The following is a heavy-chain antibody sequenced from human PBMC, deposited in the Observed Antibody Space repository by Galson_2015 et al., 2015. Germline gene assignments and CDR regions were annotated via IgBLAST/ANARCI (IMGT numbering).Heavy chain of an antibody. V-gene: IGHV3-74*01. CDR3: ARALQSTRNPLDI. Sequence: SLRLSCAASGFTFSSYWMHWVRQAPGKGLVWVSRINNDGSSTNYADSVKGRFTISRDNAKNTLYLQMNSLRAEDTAVYYCARALQSTRNPLDIWGQGTMVTVSS. CDR2: INNDGSST. J-gene: IGHJ3*02. CDR1: GFTFSSYW. D-gene: IGHD2-2*01.